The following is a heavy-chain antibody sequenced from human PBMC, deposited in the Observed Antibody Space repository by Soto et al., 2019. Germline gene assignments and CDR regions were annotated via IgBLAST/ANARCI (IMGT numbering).Heavy chain of an antibody. CDR3: AKWPGYSSSWYPDTIDY. D-gene: IGHD6-13*01. CDR1: GFTFSSYG. J-gene: IGHJ4*02. CDR2: ISYDGSNK. V-gene: IGHV3-30*18. Sequence: GGSLRLSCAASGFTFSSYGMHWVRQAPGKGLEWVAVISYDGSNKYYADSVKGRFTISRDNSKNTLYLQMNSLRAEDTAVYYCAKWPGYSSSWYPDTIDYWGQGTLVTVSS.